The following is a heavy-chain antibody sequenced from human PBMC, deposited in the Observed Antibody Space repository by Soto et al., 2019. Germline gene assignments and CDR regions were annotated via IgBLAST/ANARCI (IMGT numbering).Heavy chain of an antibody. D-gene: IGHD3-22*01. J-gene: IGHJ4*02. V-gene: IGHV3-23*01. CDR2: ITGVGGST. CDR1: GFTLTNYA. Sequence: EVQLLESGGDLVQPGGSLRLSCAASGFTLTNYAMSWVRQAPGKGLEWVSSITGVGGSTYYADSVKGRFTISRDNSKNTLYLQMSSLRAEDTAIYYCASTARRGYYWGQGTLVTVSS. CDR3: ASTARRGYY.